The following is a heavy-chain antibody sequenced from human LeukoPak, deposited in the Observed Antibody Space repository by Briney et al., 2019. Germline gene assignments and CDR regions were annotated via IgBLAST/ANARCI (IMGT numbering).Heavy chain of an antibody. CDR3: ARGSRVPWKPPGLGAVDI. D-gene: IGHD1-1*01. V-gene: IGHV3-48*03. Sequence: GSLRLSCAASGFTFSSYEMNWVRQAPGKGLEWVSYISSSGSTIYYADSVKGRFTISRDNAKNSLYLQMNSLRAEDTAVYYCARGSRVPWKPPGLGAVDIWGQGTMVTVSS. CDR1: GFTFSSYE. J-gene: IGHJ3*02. CDR2: ISSSGSTI.